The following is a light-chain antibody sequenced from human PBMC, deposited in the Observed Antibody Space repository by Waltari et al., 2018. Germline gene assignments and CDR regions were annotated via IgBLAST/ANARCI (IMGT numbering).Light chain of an antibody. CDR3: MQGTHWPPFT. V-gene: IGKV2-30*02. Sequence: DVVMTQSPLSLPVTLGQPASISCRSSQSLVHSDGNTYLNWFQQRPGQSPRRLIYKVSNRDSGVPARFSGSGSGTDFTLKISRVEAEDVGVYYCMQGTHWPPFTFGPGTKVDIK. CDR1: QSLVHSDGNTY. CDR2: KVS. J-gene: IGKJ3*01.